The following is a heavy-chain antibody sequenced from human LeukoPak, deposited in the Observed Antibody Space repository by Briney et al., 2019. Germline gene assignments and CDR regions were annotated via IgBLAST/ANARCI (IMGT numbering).Heavy chain of an antibody. CDR1: EFTFSSYG. D-gene: IGHD2-8*02. Sequence: GGSLRLSCAASEFTFSSYGMSWVRQAPGKGLEWVSVIYSGGMTYYADSVKGRFTISRDNSKNTLYLQMNSLRVEDMAVYYCARGTGGSPKEAFDFWGQGTLVIVSS. J-gene: IGHJ4*02. CDR2: IYSGGMT. V-gene: IGHV3-66*01. CDR3: ARGTGGSPKEAFDF.